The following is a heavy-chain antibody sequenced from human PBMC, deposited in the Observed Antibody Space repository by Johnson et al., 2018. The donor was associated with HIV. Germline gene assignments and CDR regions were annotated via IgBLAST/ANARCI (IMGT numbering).Heavy chain of an antibody. D-gene: IGHD1-1*01. J-gene: IGHJ3*02. V-gene: IGHV3-9*01. CDR3: AKDLGWNGGAFDI. Sequence: VQLVESGGGLVQPGRSLRLSCAASGFTFDDYAMHWVRQAPGKGLEWVSGISWNSGSIGYADSVRGRFTTSRDNAKNSLYLQMNSLRAEDTAFYYCAKDLGWNGGAFDIWGQGTMVTVSS. CDR2: ISWNSGSI. CDR1: GFTFDDYA.